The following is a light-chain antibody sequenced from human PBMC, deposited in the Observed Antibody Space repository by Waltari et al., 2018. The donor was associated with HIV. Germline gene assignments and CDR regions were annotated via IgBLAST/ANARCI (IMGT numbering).Light chain of an antibody. J-gene: IGKJ4*01. CDR2: GAS. V-gene: IGKV1-8*01. CDR3: QQHYSYPLT. CDR1: QGISNY. Sequence: AIRMTQSPSSFSASIGDRVTIVCRANQGISNYLAWYQQKPGRAPKLLIYGASNLQDGVPSRFSGGGSGTNFTLTISWLQSEDFATYFCQQHYSYPLTFGGGTRVEIK.